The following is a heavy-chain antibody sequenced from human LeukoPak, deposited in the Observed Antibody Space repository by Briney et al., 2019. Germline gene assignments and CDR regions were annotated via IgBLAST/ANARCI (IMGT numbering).Heavy chain of an antibody. CDR1: GDSFSSVTDY. CDR3: AGEEYDILTGGNAFDV. D-gene: IGHD3-9*01. Sequence: SETLSLTCTVSGDSFSSVTDYWAWIRQPPGKGLEWIASGDYSGGKYYNPSLESRVAISTDMSKSQISLKLTSVTGADTAVYYCAGEEYDILTGGNAFDVWGQGTMVTVSS. J-gene: IGHJ3*01. V-gene: IGHV4-39*07. CDR2: GDYSGGK.